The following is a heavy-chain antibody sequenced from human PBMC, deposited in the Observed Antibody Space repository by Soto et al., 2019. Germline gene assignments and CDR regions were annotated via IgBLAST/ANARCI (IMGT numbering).Heavy chain of an antibody. V-gene: IGHV5-10-1*01. CDR2: IDPSDSYT. J-gene: IGHJ6*02. Sequence: GESLKISCKGSGYSFTSYWISWVRQMPGKGLEWMGRIDPSDSYTNYSPSFQGHVTISADKSISTAYLQWSSLKASDTAMYYCARSIAARHPSDYYYYGMDVWGQGTTVTVSS. CDR3: ARSIAARHPSDYYYYGMDV. CDR1: GYSFTSYW. D-gene: IGHD6-6*01.